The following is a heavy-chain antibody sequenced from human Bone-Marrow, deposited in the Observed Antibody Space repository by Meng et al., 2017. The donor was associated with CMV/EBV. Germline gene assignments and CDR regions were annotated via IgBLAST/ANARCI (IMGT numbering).Heavy chain of an antibody. CDR1: GFTFSSYS. CDR3: ARSPVVVVVAATYYYYYYGMDV. J-gene: IGHJ6*02. V-gene: IGHV3-21*01. CDR2: ISSSSSYI. Sequence: GESLKISCAASGFTFSSYSMNWVRQAPGKGLEWVSSISSSSSYIYYADSVKGRFTISRDNAKNSLYLQMNSLRAEDTAVYYCARSPVVVVVAATYYYYYYGMDVWGQGTTVTGSS. D-gene: IGHD2-15*01.